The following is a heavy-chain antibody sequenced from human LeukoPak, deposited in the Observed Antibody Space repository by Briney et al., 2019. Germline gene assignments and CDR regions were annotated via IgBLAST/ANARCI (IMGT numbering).Heavy chain of an antibody. CDR2: ISSGGTTM. Sequence: GGSLRLSCAASGFTFSSFEMNWVRQAPGKGLEWVSYISSGGTTMYYADSVKGRFTISRDNSKNTLYLQMNSLRAEDTAVYYCAKILGYSYGYREHYYYYGMDVWGQGTTVTVS. V-gene: IGHV3-48*03. J-gene: IGHJ6*02. CDR1: GFTFSSFE. CDR3: AKILGYSYGYREHYYYYGMDV. D-gene: IGHD5-18*01.